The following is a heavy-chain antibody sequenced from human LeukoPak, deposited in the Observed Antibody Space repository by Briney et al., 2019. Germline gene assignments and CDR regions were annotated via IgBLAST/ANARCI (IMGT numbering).Heavy chain of an antibody. Sequence: GGSLRLSCAASGFTFTNYGIHWVRQAPGKGLEWVAFVHSDGDEKHYADSVKGRFTISRDNSKNTLYLQMNSLRAEDTAVYYCARDPSSGWYLKGWFDPWGQGTLVTVSS. V-gene: IGHV3-30*02. CDR2: VHSDGDEK. CDR3: ARDPSSGWYLKGWFDP. J-gene: IGHJ5*02. D-gene: IGHD6-19*01. CDR1: GFTFTNYG.